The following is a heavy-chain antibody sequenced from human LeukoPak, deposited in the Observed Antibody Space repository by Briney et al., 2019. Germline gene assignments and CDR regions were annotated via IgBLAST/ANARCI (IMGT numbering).Heavy chain of an antibody. CDR1: GYTFTSNY. J-gene: IGHJ4*02. CDR2: IYPRDGST. Sequence: ASVKVSYKASGYTFTSNYIHWVRQAPGQGLEWMGMIYPRDGSTSYAQKFQGRVTVTRDTSTSTVHMELSGLRSEDTAVYYCARDQEGFDYWGQGTLVTVSS. CDR3: ARDQEGFDY. V-gene: IGHV1-46*01.